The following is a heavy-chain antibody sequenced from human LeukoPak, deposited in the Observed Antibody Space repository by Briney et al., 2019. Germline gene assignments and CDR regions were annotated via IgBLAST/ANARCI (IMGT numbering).Heavy chain of an antibody. Sequence: GASVKVSCKASGYTFTDRYMHWVRRAPGQGLEWMGWIGPKDGDTKYAQTFQGRVTMTRDTSISAVYMDLSDLGPDETAVYNCARGRGGGIMLLYDYWGQGTLVTVSS. CDR1: GYTFTDRY. V-gene: IGHV1-2*02. CDR3: ARGRGGGIMLLYDY. D-gene: IGHD3-16*01. CDR2: IGPKDGDT. J-gene: IGHJ4*02.